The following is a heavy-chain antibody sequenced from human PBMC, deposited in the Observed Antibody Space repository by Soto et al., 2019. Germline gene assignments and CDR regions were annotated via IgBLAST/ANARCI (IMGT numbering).Heavy chain of an antibody. V-gene: IGHV1-8*01. CDR1: GYIFTNYD. CDR3: ATYCRGGSCYVY. J-gene: IGHJ4*02. D-gene: IGHD2-15*01. CDR2: MNPHSGNT. Sequence: ASVKVSCKASGYIFTNYDINWVRQATGQGPEWMGWMNPHSGNTGYAQKFQGRITMTRDTSIRTAYLVLNSLTSDDTAVYYCATYCRGGSCYVYWGQGTPVTVSS.